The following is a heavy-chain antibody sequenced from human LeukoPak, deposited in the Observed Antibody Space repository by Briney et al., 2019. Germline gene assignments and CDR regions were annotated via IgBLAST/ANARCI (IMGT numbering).Heavy chain of an antibody. CDR1: GFTFSSYW. CDR3: AKDAIFGVVLYDY. V-gene: IGHV3-7*03. Sequence: GGSLRLSCAASGFTFSSYWMSWVRQAPGKGLEWVANIKQDGSEKYYVDSVKGRFTISRDNAKNSLYLQMNSPRAEDTAVYYCAKDAIFGVVLYDYWGQGTLVTVSS. D-gene: IGHD3-3*01. J-gene: IGHJ4*02. CDR2: IKQDGSEK.